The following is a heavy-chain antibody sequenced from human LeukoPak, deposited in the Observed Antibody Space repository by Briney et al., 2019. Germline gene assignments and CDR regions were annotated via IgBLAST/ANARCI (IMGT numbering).Heavy chain of an antibody. CDR1: GYTFTGYY. D-gene: IGHD6-19*01. CDR2: INPNSGST. J-gene: IGHJ3*02. CDR3: ARGGIPHSSGGTLDAFDI. Sequence: GASVKVSCKASGYTFTGYYMHWVRQAPGQGLEWMGWINPNSGSTNYAQKFQGRVTMTRDTSISTAYMELSRLRSDDTAVYYCARGGIPHSSGGTLDAFDIWGQGTMVTVSS. V-gene: IGHV1-2*02.